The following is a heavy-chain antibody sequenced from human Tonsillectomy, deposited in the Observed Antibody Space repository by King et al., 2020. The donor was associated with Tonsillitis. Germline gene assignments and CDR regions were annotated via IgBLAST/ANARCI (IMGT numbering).Heavy chain of an antibody. CDR3: TRDYGGGFDY. J-gene: IGHJ4*02. CDR1: GFIFGDYA. V-gene: IGHV3-49*03. D-gene: IGHD4-23*01. Sequence: VQLVESGGGLVQPGRSLRLSCTVSGFIFGDYAMSWFRQAPGKGLEWVGFIRSKGYGGTTEYAASVKGRFTISRDDSKSIAYLQMNSLKTEDTAVYYRTRDYGGGFDYWGQGTLVTVSS. CDR2: IRSKGYGGTT.